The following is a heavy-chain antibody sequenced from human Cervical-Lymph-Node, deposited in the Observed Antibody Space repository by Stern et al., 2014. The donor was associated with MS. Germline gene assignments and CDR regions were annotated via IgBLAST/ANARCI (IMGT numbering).Heavy chain of an antibody. CDR3: ARQGYCSGGSCFYWYFDL. CDR1: GDSTSSSGYF. V-gene: IGHV4-39*01. J-gene: IGHJ2*01. Sequence: QLQLQESGPGLVKPSETLSLTCTVSGDSTSSSGYFWGWIRQPPGKGLEWIGNIYHSGRTYYNPSLNRRVPISVNTSTTQFSLKLSSVTAADTAVYYCARQGYCSGGSCFYWYFDLWGRGTLVTVSS. CDR2: IYHSGRT. D-gene: IGHD2-15*01.